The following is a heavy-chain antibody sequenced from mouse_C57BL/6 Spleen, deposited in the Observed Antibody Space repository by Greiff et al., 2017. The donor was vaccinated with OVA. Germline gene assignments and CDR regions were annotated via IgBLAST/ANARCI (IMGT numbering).Heavy chain of an antibody. D-gene: IGHD2-4*01. CDR1: GFTFSSYG. CDR3: ARKRDDYDDWYFDV. CDR2: ISSGGSYT. V-gene: IGHV5-6*01. J-gene: IGHJ1*03. Sequence: EVQLVESGGDLVKPGGSLKLSCAASGFTFSSYGMSWVRQTPDKRLEWVATISSGGSYTYYPDSVKGRFTISRDNAKNTLYLQMSSLKSEDTAMYYCARKRDDYDDWYFDVWGTGTTVTVSS.